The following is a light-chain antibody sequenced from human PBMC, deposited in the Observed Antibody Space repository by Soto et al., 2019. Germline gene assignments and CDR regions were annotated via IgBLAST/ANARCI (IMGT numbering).Light chain of an antibody. Sequence: NFMLTQPHSVSDSPGKTVIISCTRSSGSISGNYVQWYQQRPGSSPTTVIYEDNQRPSGVPDRFSGSIDSSSNSASLTISGLETEDEADYYCQSYDATNQVFVGGTMLTVL. V-gene: IGLV6-57*01. CDR3: QSYDATNQV. CDR2: EDN. CDR1: SGSISGNY. J-gene: IGLJ3*02.